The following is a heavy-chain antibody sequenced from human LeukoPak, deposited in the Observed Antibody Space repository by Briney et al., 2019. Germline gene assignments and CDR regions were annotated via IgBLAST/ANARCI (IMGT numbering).Heavy chain of an antibody. CDR1: GYTFTSYY. J-gene: IGHJ5*02. CDR2: INPSGGST. Sequence: ASVKVSCKASGYTFTSYYMHWVRQAPGQGLEWMGIINPSGGSTSYARKFQGRVTMTRDTSTSTVYMELSSLRSEDTAVYYCARERLRFLEWLFNTRNWFDPWGQGTLVTVSS. CDR3: ARERLRFLEWLFNTRNWFDP. D-gene: IGHD3-3*01. V-gene: IGHV1-46*01.